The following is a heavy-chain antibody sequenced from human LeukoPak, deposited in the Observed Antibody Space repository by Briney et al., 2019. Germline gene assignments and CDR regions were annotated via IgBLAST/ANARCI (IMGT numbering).Heavy chain of an antibody. Sequence: GGSLTLSCAASGVTFSSYGMRWVRQAPGKGLVWVAVISYDGSNKYYADSVKGRFTISRDNSKNTLYLQMNSLRAEDTAVYYWARPQERRTYYFHYWGQGTLVTVSS. J-gene: IGHJ4*02. CDR3: ARPQERRTYYFHY. CDR1: GVTFSSYG. CDR2: ISYDGSNK. D-gene: IGHD1-26*01. V-gene: IGHV3-30*03.